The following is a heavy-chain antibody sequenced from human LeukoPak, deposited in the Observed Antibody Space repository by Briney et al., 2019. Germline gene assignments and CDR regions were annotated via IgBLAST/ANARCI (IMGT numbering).Heavy chain of an antibody. CDR3: ARDKYGSGSYSWSKRLDS. V-gene: IGHV3-7*01. CDR1: GFTFSSYW. J-gene: IGHJ4*02. Sequence: GGSLRLSCAASGFTFSSYWMSWVRQAPGKGLEWVANIKQDGSEKYYVDSVKGRFTISRDNAKNSLYLQMNNLRAEDTAVYYCARDKYGSGSYSWSKRLDSWGQGTLVTVSS. CDR2: IKQDGSEK. D-gene: IGHD3-10*01.